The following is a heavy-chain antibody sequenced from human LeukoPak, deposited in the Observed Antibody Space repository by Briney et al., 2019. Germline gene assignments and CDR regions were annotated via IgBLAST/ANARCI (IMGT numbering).Heavy chain of an antibody. CDR1: GGTFSSYT. CDR2: IIPILGIA. V-gene: IGHV1-69*04. Sequence: SVEVSCKASGGTFSSYTISWVRQAPGQGLEWMGRIIPILGIANYAQKFQGRVTITADKSTSTAYMELSSLRSEDTAVYYCARDLPYSVRWSILDYWGQGTLDTVSS. D-gene: IGHD2-21*01. CDR3: ARDLPYSVRWSILDY. J-gene: IGHJ4*02.